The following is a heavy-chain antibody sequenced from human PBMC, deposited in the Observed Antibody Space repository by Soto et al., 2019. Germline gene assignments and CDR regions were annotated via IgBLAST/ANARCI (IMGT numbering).Heavy chain of an antibody. Sequence: GGSLRLSCAASGFTFSGSAMHWVRQASGKGLEWVGRIRSKANSYATAYAASVRGRFTISRDDSTNTAYLQMNSLNTEDTSLHHYTTSAYAGPAHYWGQGTLVTVSS. CDR3: TTSAYAGPAHY. CDR1: GFTFSGSA. D-gene: IGHD2-2*01. CDR2: IRSKANSYAT. J-gene: IGHJ4*02. V-gene: IGHV3-73*01.